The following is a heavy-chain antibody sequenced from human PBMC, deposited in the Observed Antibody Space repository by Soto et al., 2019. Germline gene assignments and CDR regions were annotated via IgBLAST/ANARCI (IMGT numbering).Heavy chain of an antibody. Sequence: GGSLRLSCAASGFTFSDYYMSWIRQAPGKGLEWVSYISSSSSYTNYADSVKGRFTISRDNAKNSLYLQMNSLRAEDTAVYYCAKDIGGVDYSNDEADYYYGMDVWGQGTTVTVSS. CDR1: GFTFSDYY. CDR2: ISSSSSYT. CDR3: AKDIGGVDYSNDEADYYYGMDV. J-gene: IGHJ6*02. D-gene: IGHD4-4*01. V-gene: IGHV3-11*06.